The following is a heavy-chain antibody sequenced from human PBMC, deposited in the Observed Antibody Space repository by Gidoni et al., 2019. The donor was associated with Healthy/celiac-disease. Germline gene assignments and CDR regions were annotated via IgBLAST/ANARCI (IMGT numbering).Heavy chain of an antibody. CDR1: GFTFSNAW. CDR3: TTGIKITMVRGVSYYFDY. CDR2: IKSKTDGGTT. D-gene: IGHD3-10*01. V-gene: IGHV3-15*01. Sequence: EVQLVESGGGLVKHGGSLRLSCAASGFTFSNAWMSWVRQAPGRGLEWVGRIKSKTDGGTTDYAAPVKGRFTISRDDSKNTLYLQMNSLKTEDTAVYYCTTGIKITMVRGVSYYFDYWGQGTLVTVSS. J-gene: IGHJ4*02.